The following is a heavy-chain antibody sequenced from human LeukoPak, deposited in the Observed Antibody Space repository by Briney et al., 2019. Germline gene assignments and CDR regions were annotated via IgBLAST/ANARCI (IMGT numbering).Heavy chain of an antibody. D-gene: IGHD6-19*01. J-gene: IGHJ4*02. CDR2: ISGSGGST. CDR3: AKGHSSGDF. Sequence: GGSLRLSCAASGFAFSDYAMSWVRQAPGKGLEWVSAISGSGGSTYYADSVKGRFTVSRDNSKNTLSLQMNSLRAEDTAVYYCAKGHSSGDFWGQGTLVTVSS. V-gene: IGHV3-23*01. CDR1: GFAFSDYA.